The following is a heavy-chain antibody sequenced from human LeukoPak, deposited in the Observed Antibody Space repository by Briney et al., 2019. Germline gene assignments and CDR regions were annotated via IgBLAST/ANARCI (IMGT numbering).Heavy chain of an antibody. CDR3: ARGIGAADF. CDR2: IYYSGST. Sequence: SETLSLTCTVSGGSISSSSYYWGWIRQPPGKGLEWIGSIYYSGSTYYNPSLKSRVTISVDTSKNQFSLKLSSVTAADTAVYYCARGIGAADFWGRGTLVTVSS. V-gene: IGHV4-39*07. CDR1: GGSISSSSYY. D-gene: IGHD3-16*01. J-gene: IGHJ4*02.